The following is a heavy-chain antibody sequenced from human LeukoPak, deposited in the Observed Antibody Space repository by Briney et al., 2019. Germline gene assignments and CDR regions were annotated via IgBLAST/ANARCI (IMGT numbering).Heavy chain of an antibody. CDR3: ARDGDRYCSGGSCYDWFDP. J-gene: IGHJ5*02. Sequence: SVKVSCKASGGTFSSYAISWVRQAPGQGLEWMGGIIPIFGTANYAQKFQGRVTITTDESTSTAYMKLSSLRSEDTAVYYCARDGDRYCSGGSCYDWFDPWGQGTLVTVSS. CDR2: IIPIFGTA. V-gene: IGHV1-69*05. CDR1: GGTFSSYA. D-gene: IGHD2-15*01.